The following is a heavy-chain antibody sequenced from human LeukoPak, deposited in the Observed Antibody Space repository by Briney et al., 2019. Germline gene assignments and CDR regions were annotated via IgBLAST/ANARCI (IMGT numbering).Heavy chain of an antibody. CDR1: GLTFSTYW. V-gene: IGHV3-74*01. CDR2: FNSDGRST. D-gene: IGHD3-22*01. J-gene: IGHJ4*02. CDR3: AKDLKSIYYDSSGYA. Sequence: GGSLRLSCAASGLTFSTYWMHWVRQAPGKGLVWVSRFNSDGRSTYYADSVKGRFTISRDISKNTLYLQMNSLRAEDTAVYYCAKDLKSIYYDSSGYAWGQGTLVTVSS.